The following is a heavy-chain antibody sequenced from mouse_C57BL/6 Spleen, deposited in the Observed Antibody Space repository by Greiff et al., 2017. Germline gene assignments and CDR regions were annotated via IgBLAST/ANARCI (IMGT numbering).Heavy chain of an antibody. CDR1: GFSLTSYA. CDR3: ARMGYYYGSYAMDY. V-gene: IGHV2-9-1*01. CDR2: IWTGGGT. D-gene: IGHD1-1*01. J-gene: IGHJ4*01. Sequence: VMLVESGPGLVAPSQSLSITCTVSGFSLTSYAISWVRQPPGKGLEWLGVIWTGGGTNYNSALKSRLSISKDNSKSQVFLKMNSLQTDDTARYYCARMGYYYGSYAMDYWGQGTSVTVSS.